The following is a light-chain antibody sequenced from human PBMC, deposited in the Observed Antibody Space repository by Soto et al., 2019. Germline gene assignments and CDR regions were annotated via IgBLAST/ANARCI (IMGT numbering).Light chain of an antibody. CDR1: QSISTY. CDR2: ASY. V-gene: IGKV1-39*01. J-gene: IGKJ5*01. Sequence: DIMLTQSPSYLSASVGDRVTITCRASQSISTYLNWYQQKPGTAPKLLIYASYTLQSGVPSRFSGRGSGTEFTLTISSLQPEDFGTYYCQQYNSYPITFGQGTRLE. CDR3: QQYNSYPIT.